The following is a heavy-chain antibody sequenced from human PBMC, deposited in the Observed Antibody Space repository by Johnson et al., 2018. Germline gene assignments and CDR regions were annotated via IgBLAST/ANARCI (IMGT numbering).Heavy chain of an antibody. J-gene: IGHJ6*02. CDR3: AKDTFLAAMVTVIYYYGMDV. V-gene: IGHV3-30*18. CDR1: GFTFSSYG. Sequence: QVQLVESGGGVVQPGRSLRLSCAASGFTFSSYGMHWVRQAPGKGLEWVAVISYDGSNKYYADSVKGRFTISRDNSKNTLYLQMNSLRAEDTAVCYWAKDTFLAAMVTVIYYYGMDVWGQGTTVTVSS. CDR2: ISYDGSNK. D-gene: IGHD5-18*01.